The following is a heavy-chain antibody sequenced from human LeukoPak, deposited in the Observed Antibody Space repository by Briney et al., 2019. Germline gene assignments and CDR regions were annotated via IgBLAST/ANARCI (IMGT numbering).Heavy chain of an antibody. CDR3: ARESLMVRGVVDY. CDR2: IWYDGSNK. CDR1: GFTLRSYG. D-gene: IGHD3-10*01. J-gene: IGHJ4*02. Sequence: GGALRLYCAASGFTLRSYGMHWVRQAPGKGLEWVAVIWYDGSNKYYADSVKGRFTISRDNSKNTLYLQMSSLRAEDTAVYYCARESLMVRGVVDYWGQGTLVTVSS. V-gene: IGHV3-33*01.